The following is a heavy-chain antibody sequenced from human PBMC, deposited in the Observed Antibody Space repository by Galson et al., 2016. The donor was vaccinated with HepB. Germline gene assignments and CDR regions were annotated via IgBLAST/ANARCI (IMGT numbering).Heavy chain of an antibody. Sequence: SLRLSCAASGFIFSDDWRHWVRQAPGKGLVWVSRINKDGSITEYADSVKGQFTISRDNAKNTLYLQMNSLRAEDTAVYYCTRDWYSSSWFWGQGTLVTVSS. J-gene: IGHJ4*02. D-gene: IGHD6-13*01. CDR2: INKDGSIT. V-gene: IGHV3-74*03. CDR1: GFIFSDDW. CDR3: TRDWYSSSWF.